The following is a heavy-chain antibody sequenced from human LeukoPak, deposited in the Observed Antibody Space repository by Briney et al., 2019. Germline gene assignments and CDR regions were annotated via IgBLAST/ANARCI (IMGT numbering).Heavy chain of an antibody. V-gene: IGHV1-2*02. J-gene: IGHJ3*02. D-gene: IGHD6-19*01. Sequence: ASVKVSCKASGYTFSDYFMHWVRQAPGQGLEWMGWINPNSGGTNYAQKFQGRVTMTRDTSISTAYMELSRLRSDDTAVYYYARGGSGWFDAFDIWGQGTMVTVSS. CDR1: GYTFSDYF. CDR2: INPNSGGT. CDR3: ARGGSGWFDAFDI.